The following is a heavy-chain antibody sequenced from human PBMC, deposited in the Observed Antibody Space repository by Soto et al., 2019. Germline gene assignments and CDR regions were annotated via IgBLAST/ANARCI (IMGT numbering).Heavy chain of an antibody. CDR2: IYYSGST. CDR1: GGSISSSSYY. Sequence: PLETRSLTCTVCGGSISSSSYYWGWIRQPPGKGLEWIGSIYYSGSTYYNPSLKSRVTISVDTSKNQFSLKLSSVTAADTAVYYCARGYSSGWYPFDYWGQGTLVTVSS. J-gene: IGHJ4*02. V-gene: IGHV4-39*01. D-gene: IGHD6-19*01. CDR3: ARGYSSGWYPFDY.